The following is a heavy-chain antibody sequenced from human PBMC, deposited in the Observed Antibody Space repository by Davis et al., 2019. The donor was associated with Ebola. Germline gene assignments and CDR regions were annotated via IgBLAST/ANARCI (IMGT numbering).Heavy chain of an antibody. J-gene: IGHJ6*02. CDR3: ARDLRGARWELGGMDV. Sequence: ASVKVSCKASGYTFTSYAMHWVRQAPGQRLEWMGWINAGNGNTKYSQKFQGRVTITRDTSASTAYMELRSLRSDDTAVYYCARDLRGARWELGGMDVWGQGTTVTVSS. V-gene: IGHV1-3*01. CDR2: INAGNGNT. D-gene: IGHD1-26*01. CDR1: GYTFTSYA.